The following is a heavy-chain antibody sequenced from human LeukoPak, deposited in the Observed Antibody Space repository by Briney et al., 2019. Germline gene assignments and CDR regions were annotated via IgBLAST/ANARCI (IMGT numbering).Heavy chain of an antibody. J-gene: IGHJ6*03. CDR3: ASRSGYYYYYMDV. CDR2: IKQDRSEK. Sequence: GGSLRLSCAASGFTFSNYWMSWVRQAPGKGLEWVANIKQDRSEKYYVDSVKGRFTISRDNSKNTLYLQMNSLRAEDTAVYYCASRSGYYYYYMDVWGKGTTVTISS. CDR1: GFTFSNYW. V-gene: IGHV3-7*03.